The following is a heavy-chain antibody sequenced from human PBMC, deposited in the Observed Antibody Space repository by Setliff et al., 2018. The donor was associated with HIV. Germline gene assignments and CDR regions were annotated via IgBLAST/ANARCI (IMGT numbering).Heavy chain of an antibody. CDR1: GGSISSHY. J-gene: IGHJ4*02. V-gene: IGHV4-59*08. Sequence: SETLSLTCTVSGGSISSHYWSWIRQPPGKGLEWIGYIYYSGNTNYNPSLKSRVTISVDTSKNQLSLKLTSVTAADTAVYYCARSQTRWLHYFDHWGQGTLVTAPQ. D-gene: IGHD2-2*01. CDR2: IYYSGNT. CDR3: ARSQTRWLHYFDH.